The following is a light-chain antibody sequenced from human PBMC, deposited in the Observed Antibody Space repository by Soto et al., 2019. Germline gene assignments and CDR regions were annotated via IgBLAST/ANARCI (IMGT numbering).Light chain of an antibody. CDR1: SSDVGGYNY. CDR2: DVS. V-gene: IGLV2-14*01. J-gene: IGLJ2*01. Sequence: QSALTQPASVSGSPGQSITISCTGTSSDVGGYNYVSWYQQHPGKAPKLMIYDVSNRPSGVSNRFSGYKSGNTASLTISGLQAEDEADYYCSSYTSSSTLEVFGGGTKLNVL. CDR3: SSYTSSSTLEV.